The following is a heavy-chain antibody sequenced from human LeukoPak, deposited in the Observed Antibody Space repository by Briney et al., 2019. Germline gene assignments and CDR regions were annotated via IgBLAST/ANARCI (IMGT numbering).Heavy chain of an antibody. D-gene: IGHD6-19*01. J-gene: IGHJ4*02. CDR2: ISSSSSYI. V-gene: IGHV3-21*04. CDR3: AKDYLAVAGTFDY. Sequence: PGGSLRLSCAASGFTFSSYSMNWVRQAQGKGLEWVSSISSSSSYIYYADSVKGRFTISRDNSKNTLYLQMNSLRAEDTAVYYCAKDYLAVAGTFDYWGQGTLVTVSS. CDR1: GFTFSSYS.